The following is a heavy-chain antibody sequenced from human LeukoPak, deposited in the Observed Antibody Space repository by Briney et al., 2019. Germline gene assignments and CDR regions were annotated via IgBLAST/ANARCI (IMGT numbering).Heavy chain of an antibody. CDR2: ISSSSSTI. D-gene: IGHD3-10*01. CDR3: ARAIRGSAVDTGDR. Sequence: GGSLRLSCAASGFTFSSYSMNWVRQAPGKGLEWVSYISSSSSTIYYADSVKGRFTISRDNAKNSLYLQMNSLTVEDTAVYYCARAIRGSAVDTGDRWGQGTLVTVSS. V-gene: IGHV3-48*01. CDR1: GFTFSSYS. J-gene: IGHJ4*02.